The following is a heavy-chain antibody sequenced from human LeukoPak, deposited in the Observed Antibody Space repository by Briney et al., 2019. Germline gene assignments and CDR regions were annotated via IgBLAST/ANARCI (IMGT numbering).Heavy chain of an antibody. J-gene: IGHJ4*02. D-gene: IGHD6-19*01. V-gene: IGHV4-4*07. CDR3: ASGGVAGRWPLDY. CDR2: IQISGST. CDR1: GGSISSYY. Sequence: SETLSLTCTVSGGSISSYYCSWIRQPAGKGLGWIGRIQISGSTNYNPSLKSRVTMSVDTSKNQFSLNLSSVTAADTAVYYCASGGVAGRWPLDYWGQGTLVTVSS.